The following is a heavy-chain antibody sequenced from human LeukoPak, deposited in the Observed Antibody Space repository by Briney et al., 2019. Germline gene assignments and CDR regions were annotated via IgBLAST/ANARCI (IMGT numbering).Heavy chain of an antibody. D-gene: IGHD3-22*01. CDR3: AKVDPITMIVVAPADY. Sequence: GGSLRLSCAASGFTFSSYAMSWVRQAPGKGLEWVSAISGSGGSTYYTDSVKGRFTISRDNSKNTLYLQMNSLRAEDTAVYYCAKVDPITMIVVAPADYWGQGTLVTVSS. CDR1: GFTFSSYA. CDR2: ISGSGGST. V-gene: IGHV3-23*01. J-gene: IGHJ4*02.